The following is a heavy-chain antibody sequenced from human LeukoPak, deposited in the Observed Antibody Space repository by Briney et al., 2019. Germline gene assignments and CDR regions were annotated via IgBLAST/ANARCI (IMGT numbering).Heavy chain of an antibody. CDR3: AKGGSHFQD. CDR2: ISNDNNYI. Sequence: GGSLRLSCAASGFTVSSNYMSWVRQAPGKGLEWVSSISNDNNYIYYTDSVKGRFTISRDYAKSSLYLQMTSLRAEDTAVYYCAKGGSHFQDWGQGTLVTVSS. CDR1: GFTVSSNY. J-gene: IGHJ1*01. V-gene: IGHV3-21*06. D-gene: IGHD1-26*01.